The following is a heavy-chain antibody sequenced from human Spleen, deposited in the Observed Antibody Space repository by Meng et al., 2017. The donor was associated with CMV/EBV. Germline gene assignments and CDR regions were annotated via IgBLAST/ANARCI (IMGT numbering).Heavy chain of an antibody. V-gene: IGHV3-7*01. CDR3: ARAVPRGDV. CDR2: IRQDGNEK. CDR1: GFTFSAYW. J-gene: IGHJ6*02. Sequence: GGSLRLSCAASGFTFSAYWMSWVRQTPRKGLEWVATIRQDGNEKFYVDSVKGRFTISRDNAENSLYLQMNSLRAADTAVYYCARAVPRGDVWGQGTTVTVSS. D-gene: IGHD3-10*01.